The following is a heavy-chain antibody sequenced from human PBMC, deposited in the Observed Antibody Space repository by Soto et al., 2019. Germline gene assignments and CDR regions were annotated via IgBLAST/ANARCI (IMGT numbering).Heavy chain of an antibody. D-gene: IGHD3-22*01. CDR2: ISGSGGST. CDR1: GFTFSSYA. V-gene: IGHV3-23*01. CDR3: AKKDSSGYYNYYFDY. J-gene: IGHJ4*02. Sequence: GGSLRLSCAASGFTFSSYAMSWVRQAPGKGLEWVSAISGSGGSTYYADSVKGRFTISRDNSKNTLYLQMNSLRAEDTAVYYCAKKDSSGYYNYYFDYWGQGTLVTVSS.